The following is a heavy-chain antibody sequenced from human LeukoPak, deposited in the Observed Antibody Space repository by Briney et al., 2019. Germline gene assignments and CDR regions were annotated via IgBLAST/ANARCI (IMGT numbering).Heavy chain of an antibody. CDR1: GFTFSRYA. D-gene: IGHD5-12*01. V-gene: IGHV3-64D*09. J-gene: IGHJ4*02. CDR3: VKDFGGYDAFDY. CDR2: ISREGVST. Sequence: PAGSLRLSCSASGFTFSRYAMHWVRQAPGKGLEYVSAISREGVSTYYADSVKGRFTISRDNSKNRLYLQMSSLRDEDTALYYCVKDFGGYDAFDYWGQGTLVIVSS.